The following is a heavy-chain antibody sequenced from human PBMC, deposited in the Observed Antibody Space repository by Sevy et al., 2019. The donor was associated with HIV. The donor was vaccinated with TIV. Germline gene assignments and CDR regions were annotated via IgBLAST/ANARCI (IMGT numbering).Heavy chain of an antibody. Sequence: ASVKVSCKASGYTFIGYYIHWVRQAPGHGLEWMGWINPNSGGTMYAEKFQGRVTMTRDTSITTSYLELSSLRSDDTAVCFCTTGDYTDFAYWGQGTLVTVSS. CDR1: GYTFIGYY. D-gene: IGHD3-16*01. V-gene: IGHV1-2*02. CDR2: INPNSGGT. J-gene: IGHJ4*02. CDR3: TTGDYTDFAY.